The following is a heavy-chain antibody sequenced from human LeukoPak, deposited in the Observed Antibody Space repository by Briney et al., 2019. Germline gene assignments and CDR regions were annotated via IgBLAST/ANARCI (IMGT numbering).Heavy chain of an antibody. D-gene: IGHD3-10*01. Sequence: GRSLRLSCAASGFTFSSYGMHWVRQAPGKGLVWVTRINSDGTSSSYADSVKGRFTISRDNVKKTLYLQMNSLRAEDTAVYYCAREYGSGSYDYWGQGTLVTVSS. CDR2: INSDGTSS. CDR3: AREYGSGSYDY. CDR1: GFTFSSYG. V-gene: IGHV3-74*01. J-gene: IGHJ4*02.